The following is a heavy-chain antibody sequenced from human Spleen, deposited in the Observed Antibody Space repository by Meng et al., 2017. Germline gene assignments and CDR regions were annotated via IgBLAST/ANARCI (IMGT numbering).Heavy chain of an antibody. V-gene: IGHV4-31*02. D-gene: IGHD3-9*01. J-gene: IGHJ5*02. CDR3: ARQLRYFDWFDL. CDR1: GGSMINSDFY. Sequence: HLQASGPRLVRPSQTLSSTFNVSGGSMINSDFYWSWIRQHPERGLEWIGYIYHSGTTSYHPSLKSRITISLDTSQNKFSLEVASVTAADTAVYYCARQLRYFDWFDLWGQGTLVTVSS. CDR2: IYHSGTT.